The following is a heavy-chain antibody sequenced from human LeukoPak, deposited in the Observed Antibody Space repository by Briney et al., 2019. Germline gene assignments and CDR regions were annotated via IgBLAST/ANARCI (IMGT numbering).Heavy chain of an antibody. J-gene: IGHJ3*02. Sequence: PGGSLRLSCAASGFTFSSYGMHWVRQAPGKGLEWVAVISYDGSNKYYADSVKGRFTISRDNSKNTLYLQMNSLRVEDTAVYYCARGDLHYHDSTRRGFDIWGQGTMVTVSS. D-gene: IGHD3-22*01. CDR2: ISYDGSNK. CDR3: ARGDLHYHDSTRRGFDI. CDR1: GFTFSSYG. V-gene: IGHV3-30*03.